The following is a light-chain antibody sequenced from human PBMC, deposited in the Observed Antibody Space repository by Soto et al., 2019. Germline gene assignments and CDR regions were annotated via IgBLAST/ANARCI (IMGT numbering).Light chain of an antibody. CDR2: GAS. CDR3: QQTYSAPWT. Sequence: DIQITQSPSSLSASVGDTVTITCRASQIIISYLNWYQQKPGKAPNLLIYGASSLQSGVPSRFSGSASGTDFTLTISSLQPEDFATYYCQQTYSAPWTFGQGTKVDIK. J-gene: IGKJ1*01. CDR1: QIIISY. V-gene: IGKV1-39*01.